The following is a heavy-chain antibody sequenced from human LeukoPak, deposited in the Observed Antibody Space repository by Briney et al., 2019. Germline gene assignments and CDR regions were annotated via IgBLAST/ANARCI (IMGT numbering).Heavy chain of an antibody. Sequence: GGSLRLSCGASGFTFSSYAMSWVRQAPGKGLEWVSAISGSGDSGYYADSVKGRFTIFRDNSKNILYLQMNSLRAEDTAVYYCAKEYCSGGSCFHFYYYYYMDVWGKGTTVTVSS. CDR1: GFTFSSYA. D-gene: IGHD2-15*01. J-gene: IGHJ6*03. CDR2: ISGSGDSG. CDR3: AKEYCSGGSCFHFYYYYYMDV. V-gene: IGHV3-23*01.